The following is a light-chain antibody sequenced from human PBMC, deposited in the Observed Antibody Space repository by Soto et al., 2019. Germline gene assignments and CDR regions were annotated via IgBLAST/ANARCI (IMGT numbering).Light chain of an antibody. CDR2: GAS. CDR3: QHHET. J-gene: IGKJ1*01. Sequence: EIVMTQSPATLSVSPGERATLSCRASQSVSSNLAWYQQKPGQAPRLLIYGASTRATGIPARFSGSGSGTEFTLTISSLQSEDFEVYYCQHHETFGQGTKVEIK. CDR1: QSVSSN. V-gene: IGKV3-15*01.